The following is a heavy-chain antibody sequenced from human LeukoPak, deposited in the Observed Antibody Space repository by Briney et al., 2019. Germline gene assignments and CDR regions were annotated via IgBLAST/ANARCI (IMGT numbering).Heavy chain of an antibody. J-gene: IGHJ4*02. D-gene: IGHD6-13*01. Sequence: GASVKVSCKASGGTFSSYAISWVRQAPGQGLEWMGGIIPIFGTANYAQKFQGRVTITTDESTSTAYMELSSLRSEDTAVYYCARVQGSSWADYFDYSGQGILVTVSS. CDR2: IIPIFGTA. V-gene: IGHV1-69*05. CDR1: GGTFSSYA. CDR3: ARVQGSSWADYFDY.